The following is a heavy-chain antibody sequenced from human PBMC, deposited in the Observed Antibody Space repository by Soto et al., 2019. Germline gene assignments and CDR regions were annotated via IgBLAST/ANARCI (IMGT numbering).Heavy chain of an antibody. D-gene: IGHD3-10*01. V-gene: IGHV4-34*01. J-gene: IGHJ4*02. CDR1: GGSFSGYY. CDR3: ARGRRTMVRGAMGYFDY. Sequence: SETLSLTCAVYGGSFSGYYWSWIRQPPGKGLEWIGEINHSGSTNYNPSLKSRVTISVDTSKNQFSLKLSSVTAADTAVYYCARGRRTMVRGAMGYFDYWGQGTLVTVSS. CDR2: INHSGST.